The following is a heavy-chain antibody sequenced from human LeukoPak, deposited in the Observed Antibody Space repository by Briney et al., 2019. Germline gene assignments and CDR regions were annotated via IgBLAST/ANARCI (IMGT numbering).Heavy chain of an antibody. CDR1: GGSISSYY. D-gene: IGHD3-22*01. J-gene: IGHJ5*02. CDR2: IYYSGST. Sequence: LETLSLTCTVSGGSISSYYWSWIRQPPGKGLEWIGYIYYSGSTNYNPSLKSRVTISVDTSKNQFSLKLSSATAADTAVYYCARNDYYYYDSSGHTLSTFDPWGQGTLVTVSS. CDR3: ARNDYYYYDSSGHTLSTFDP. V-gene: IGHV4-59*01.